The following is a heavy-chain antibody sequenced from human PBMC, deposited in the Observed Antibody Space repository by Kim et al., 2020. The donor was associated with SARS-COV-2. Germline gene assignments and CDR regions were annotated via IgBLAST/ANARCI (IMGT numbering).Heavy chain of an antibody. Sequence: PTYAQGVTGRFVFSLDTSVSTAYLQISSLKAEDTAVYYCARASGWFQGDYWGQGTLVTVSS. D-gene: IGHD6-19*01. J-gene: IGHJ4*02. V-gene: IGHV7-4-1*02. CDR2: P. CDR3: ARASGWFQGDY.